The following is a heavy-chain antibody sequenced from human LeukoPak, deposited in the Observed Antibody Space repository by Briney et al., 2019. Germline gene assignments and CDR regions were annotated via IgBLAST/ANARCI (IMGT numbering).Heavy chain of an antibody. V-gene: IGHV1-69*04. CDR1: GGTFSSYA. D-gene: IGHD2-15*01. Sequence: SVKVSCKASGGTFSSYAISWVRQAPGQGLEWMGRTIPILGITNYAQKFQGRVTITADKSTSTAYMELSSLRSEDTAVYYCARNLGVVVAAIDWFDPWGQGTLVTVSS. CDR2: TIPILGIT. CDR3: ARNLGVVVAAIDWFDP. J-gene: IGHJ5*02.